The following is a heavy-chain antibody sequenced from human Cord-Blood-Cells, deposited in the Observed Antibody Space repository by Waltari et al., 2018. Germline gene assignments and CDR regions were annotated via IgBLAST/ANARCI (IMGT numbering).Heavy chain of an antibody. CDR3: ARQEGRYYDFWSGYYRAFDY. J-gene: IGHJ4*02. CDR2: IYYSGST. V-gene: IGHV4-39*01. Sequence: QLQLQESGPGLVKPSETLSLTCTVSGGSISSSSYYWGWIRQPPGTGLEWIGSIYYSGSTYYNPSLKSRVTISVDTSKNQFSPKLSSVTAADTAVYYCARQEGRYYDFWSGYYRAFDYWGQGTLVTVSS. D-gene: IGHD3-3*01. CDR1: GGSISSSSYY.